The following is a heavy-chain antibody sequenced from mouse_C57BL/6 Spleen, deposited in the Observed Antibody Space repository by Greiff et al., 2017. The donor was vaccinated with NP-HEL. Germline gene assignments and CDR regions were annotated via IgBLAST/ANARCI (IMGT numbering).Heavy chain of an antibody. J-gene: IGHJ2*01. V-gene: IGHV1-54*01. CDR3: ARRLTGYYFDY. CDR2: INPGSGGT. D-gene: IGHD4-1*01. CDR1: GYAFTNYL. Sequence: VQLQQSGAELVRPGTSVKVSCKASGYAFTNYLLEWVKQRPGQGLEWIGVINPGSGGTNYNEKFKGKATLTADKSSSTAYMQLSSLTSEDSAVYFCARRLTGYYFDYWGQGTTLTVSS.